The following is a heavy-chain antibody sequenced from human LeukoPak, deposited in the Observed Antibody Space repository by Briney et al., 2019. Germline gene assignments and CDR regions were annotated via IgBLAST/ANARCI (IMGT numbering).Heavy chain of an antibody. J-gene: IGHJ4*02. Sequence: GGSLRLSCAASGFTFSSYAMSWVRQAPGKGLEWVSAISGSGGSTYYADSVKGRFTISRDNSKNTLYLQMNSLRAEDTAVYYCAKSQYYYDSSGYFDYWGQGTLVTVSS. CDR2: ISGSGGST. CDR3: AKSQYYYDSSGYFDY. V-gene: IGHV3-23*01. D-gene: IGHD3-22*01. CDR1: GFTFSSYA.